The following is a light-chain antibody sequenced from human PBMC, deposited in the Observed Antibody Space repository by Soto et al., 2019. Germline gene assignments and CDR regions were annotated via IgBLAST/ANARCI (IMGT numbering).Light chain of an antibody. V-gene: IGKV3-20*01. CDR1: QSISSSY. J-gene: IGKJ2*01. CDR3: QQYGSSPPYT. CDR2: GAS. Sequence: EIVLTQSPGTLSLSPGERATLSCRASQSISSSYLAWYQQKPGQAPRLLIYGASRRATGIPDRFSGSGSGTDFTLTISRLEPEDFTVYYCQQYGSSPPYTFGQGTKLDIK.